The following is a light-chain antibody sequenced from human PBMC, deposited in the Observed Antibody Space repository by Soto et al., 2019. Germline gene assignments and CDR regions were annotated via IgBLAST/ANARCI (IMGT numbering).Light chain of an antibody. J-gene: IGKJ1*01. CDR2: DAS. Sequence: EIVLTQSPATLSLSPGERATLSCRASQSVSSYFAWYQQKPGQAPSLLIYDASSRATGIPARFSGSGSGTDFTLPISSLEPEDFAVCCCQQRRDWPLTFGQGTKVDIK. CDR1: QSVSSY. V-gene: IGKV3-11*01. CDR3: QQRRDWPLT.